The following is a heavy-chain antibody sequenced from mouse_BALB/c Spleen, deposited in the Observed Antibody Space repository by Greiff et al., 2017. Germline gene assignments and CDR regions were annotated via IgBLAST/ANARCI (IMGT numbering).Heavy chain of an antibody. CDR2: IYPYNGGT. J-gene: IGHJ4*01. Sequence: VQLKESGPELVKPGASVKISCKASGYTFTDYNMHWVKQSHGKSLEWIGYIYPYNGGTGYNQKFKSKATLTVDNSSSTAYMELRSLTSEDSAVYYCARRRGRGYAMDYWGQGTSVTVSS. CDR3: ARRRGRGYAMDY. D-gene: IGHD1-3*01. V-gene: IGHV1S29*02. CDR1: GYTFTDYN.